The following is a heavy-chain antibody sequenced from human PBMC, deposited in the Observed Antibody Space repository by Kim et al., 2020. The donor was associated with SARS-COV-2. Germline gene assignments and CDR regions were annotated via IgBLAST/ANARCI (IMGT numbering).Heavy chain of an antibody. CDR3: ARSGSGSYYAGSFDY. V-gene: IGHV4-31*03. CDR1: GGSISSGGYY. CDR2: IYYSGST. D-gene: IGHD1-26*01. Sequence: SETLSLTCTVSGGSISSGGYYWSWIRQHPGKGLEWIGYIYYSGSTYYNPSLKSRVTISVDTSKNQFSLKLSSVTAADTGVYYCARSGSGSYYAGSFDYWGQGTLVTVSS. J-gene: IGHJ4*02.